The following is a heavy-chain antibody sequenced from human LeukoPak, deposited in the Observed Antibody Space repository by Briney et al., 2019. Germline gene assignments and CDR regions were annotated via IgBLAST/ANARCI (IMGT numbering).Heavy chain of an antibody. CDR1: GYTFTSYG. Sequence: ASVTVSCKASGYTFTSYGISWVRQAPGQGLEWMGWISAYNGNTNYAQKLQGRVTMTTDTSTSTAYMELRSLRSDDTAVYYCARDLVLLWFGDSYYYYYMDVRGKGTTVTVSS. J-gene: IGHJ6*03. V-gene: IGHV1-18*01. CDR3: ARDLVLLWFGDSYYYYYMDV. CDR2: ISAYNGNT. D-gene: IGHD3-10*01.